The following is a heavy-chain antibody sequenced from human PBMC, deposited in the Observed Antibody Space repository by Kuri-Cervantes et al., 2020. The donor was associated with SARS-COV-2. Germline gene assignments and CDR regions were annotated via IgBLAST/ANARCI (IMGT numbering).Heavy chain of an antibody. CDR3: ARRGSSWDY. V-gene: IGHV3-21*01. CDR1: GFTFSNAW. D-gene: IGHD6-13*01. CDR2: ITTSPSSM. J-gene: IGHJ4*02. Sequence: GESLKISCAASGFTFSNAWMNWVRQAPGKGLEWLSSITTSPSSMYYAASVRGRFTISRDDAKNSLYLQMNSLRAEDTAVYYCARRGSSWDYWGQGTLVTVSS.